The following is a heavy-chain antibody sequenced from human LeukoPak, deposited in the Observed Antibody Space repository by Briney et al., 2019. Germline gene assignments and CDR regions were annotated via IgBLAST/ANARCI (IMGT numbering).Heavy chain of an antibody. V-gene: IGHV1-18*01. Sequence: SVQVSCKASGYTFTSYGISWVRQAPGQGLEWMGWISAYNGNTNYAQKLQGRVTMTTDTSTSTAYMELRSLRSDDTAVYYCARDYVDTAMVDYFDYWGQGTLVTVSS. CDR2: ISAYNGNT. J-gene: IGHJ4*02. CDR3: ARDYVDTAMVDYFDY. D-gene: IGHD5-18*01. CDR1: GYTFTSYG.